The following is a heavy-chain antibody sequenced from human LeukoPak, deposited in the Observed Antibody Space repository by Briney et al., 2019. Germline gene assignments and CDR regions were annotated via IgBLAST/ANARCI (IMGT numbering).Heavy chain of an antibody. D-gene: IGHD3-3*01. CDR1: GYTFTSYG. CDR2: ISAYNGNT. Sequence: ASVKVSCKASGYTFTSYGISWVRQAPGQGLEWMGWISAYNGNTNYAQKLQGRVTLTTDTSTSTAYMELRSLRSDDTAVYYCARDRGLRFLEWLRDNYYYYMDVWGKGTTVTVSS. CDR3: ARDRGLRFLEWLRDNYYYYMDV. J-gene: IGHJ6*03. V-gene: IGHV1-18*01.